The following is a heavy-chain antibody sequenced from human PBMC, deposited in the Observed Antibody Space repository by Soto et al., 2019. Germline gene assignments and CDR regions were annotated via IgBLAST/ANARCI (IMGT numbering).Heavy chain of an antibody. Sequence: GGSLRLSCAGSGFSFNSYAINWVRQAPGKGLEWVSGICGTGGYTYYADSVKGRFAISRDNSNNTVYLQMNSLRAEDTAVYYWLVNQLVSAGNRVYGSSDMDVWGQGTAVTVSS. CDR2: ICGTGGYT. CDR1: GFSFNSYA. CDR3: LVNQLVSAGNRVYGSSDMDV. J-gene: IGHJ6*02. V-gene: IGHV3-23*01. D-gene: IGHD6-6*01.